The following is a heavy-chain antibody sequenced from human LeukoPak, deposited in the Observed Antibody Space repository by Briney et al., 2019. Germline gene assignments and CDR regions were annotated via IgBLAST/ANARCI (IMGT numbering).Heavy chain of an antibody. CDR3: ASGLLGRVIPPDFDY. V-gene: IGHV4-34*01. CDR2: INHSGST. Sequence: PSETLSLTCAVYGGSFSGYYWSWIRQPPGKGLEWIGGINHSGSTNYNPSLKSRVTISVDTPKNQFSLKLSSVTAADTAVYYCASGLLGRVIPPDFDYWGQGTLVTVSS. D-gene: IGHD3-16*02. CDR1: GGSFSGYY. J-gene: IGHJ4*02.